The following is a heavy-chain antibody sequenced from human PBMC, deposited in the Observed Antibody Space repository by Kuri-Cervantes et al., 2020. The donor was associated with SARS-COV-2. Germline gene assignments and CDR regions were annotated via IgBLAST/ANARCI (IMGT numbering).Heavy chain of an antibody. CDR3: ARHPDLNYYDSSGSKGNWFDP. CDR1: GFTVSSNY. CDR2: IYSGGST. J-gene: IGHJ5*02. V-gene: IGHV3-66*04. Sequence: GGSLRLSCAASGFTVSSNYMSWVRQAPGKGLEWVSVIYSGGSTYYADSLKGRFTITRDNSKNTMYLQMNSLRAEDTAVYYCARHPDLNYYDSSGSKGNWFDPWGQGTLVTVSS. D-gene: IGHD3-22*01.